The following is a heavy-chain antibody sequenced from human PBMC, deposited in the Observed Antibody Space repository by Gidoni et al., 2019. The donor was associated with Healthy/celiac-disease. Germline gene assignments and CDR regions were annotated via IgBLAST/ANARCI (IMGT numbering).Heavy chain of an antibody. V-gene: IGHV1-18*01. CDR3: AIDQDIVVVPALLSLQNWFDP. J-gene: IGHJ5*02. CDR1: GYTFTSYG. D-gene: IGHD2-2*01. Sequence: QVQLVQSGAEGKKPGASVKVTCKASGYTFTSYGISWVRHAPGQGLEWMGWISADNCNTKYAHKLQGRVTMTTDTSTSTAYMDLRSLSSDDTAVYYCAIDQDIVVVPALLSLQNWFDPWCQGTLVTVSS. CDR2: ISADNCNT.